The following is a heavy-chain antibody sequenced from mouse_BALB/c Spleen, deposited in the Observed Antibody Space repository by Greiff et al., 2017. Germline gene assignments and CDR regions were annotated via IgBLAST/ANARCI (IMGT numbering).Heavy chain of an antibody. CDR1: GYTFTSYW. CDR2: IYPSDSYT. D-gene: IGHD1-1*01. CDR3: TVNYGDAMDY. V-gene: IGHV1-69*02. Sequence: VQLQQSGAELVRPGASVKLSCKASGYTFTSYWINWVKQRPGQGLEWIGNIYPSDSYTNYNQKFKDKATLTVDKSSSTAYMQLSSPTSEDSAVYYCTVNYGDAMDYWGQGTSVTVSA. J-gene: IGHJ4*01.